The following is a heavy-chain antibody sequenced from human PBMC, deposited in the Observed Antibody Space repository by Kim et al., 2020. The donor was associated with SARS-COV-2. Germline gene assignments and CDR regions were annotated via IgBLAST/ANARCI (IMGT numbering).Heavy chain of an antibody. V-gene: IGHV3-30*02. D-gene: IGHD1-7*01. J-gene: IGHJ4*02. Sequence: SVKGRFTISRDNSKNTVDLQMNSLRAEDTAMYYCAKGVSGTTFDNWGQGSLVTVSS. CDR3: AKGVSGTTFDN.